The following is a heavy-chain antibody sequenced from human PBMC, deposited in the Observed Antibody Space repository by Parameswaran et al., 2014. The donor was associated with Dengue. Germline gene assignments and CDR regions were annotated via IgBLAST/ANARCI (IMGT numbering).Heavy chain of an antibody. V-gene: IGHV5-51*01. D-gene: IGHD3-3*01. Sequence: AGGSLRLSCKGSGYSFTTYWIGWVRQMPGKGLEWMGIIYPGDSDTRYSPSFQGQVTISADESISTAYLQWSSLKASDTAMYYCVRVLHNDFWSGYGYWGQGTLVTVSS. J-gene: IGHJ4*02. CDR3: VRVLHNDFWSGYGY. CDR2: IYPGDSDT. CDR1: GYSFTTYW.